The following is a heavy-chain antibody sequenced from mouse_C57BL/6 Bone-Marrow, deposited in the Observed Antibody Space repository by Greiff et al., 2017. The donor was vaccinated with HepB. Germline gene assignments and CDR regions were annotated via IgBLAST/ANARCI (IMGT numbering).Heavy chain of an antibody. CDR1: GFTFSSYA. V-gene: IGHV5-9-1*02. CDR3: TRAHPFYYYCSKFHYYAIDY. J-gene: IGHJ4*01. Sequence: DVMLVESGEGLVKPGGSLKLSCAASGFTFSSYAMSWVRQTPEKRLEWVAYISSGGDYIYYADTVKGRFTISTDNARNTLYLQMSSLKSEDTAMYYFTRAHPFYYYCSKFHYYAIDYWVQGTSVTVSS. CDR2: ISSGGDYI. D-gene: IGHD1-1*01.